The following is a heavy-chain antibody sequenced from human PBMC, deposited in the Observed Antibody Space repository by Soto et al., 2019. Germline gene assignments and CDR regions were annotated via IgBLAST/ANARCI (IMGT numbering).Heavy chain of an antibody. CDR1: GFTFSSYA. V-gene: IGHV3-30-3*01. CDR3: ARMWELLSTSDYFDY. Sequence: AGGSLRLSCAASGFTFSSYAMHWVRQAPGKGLEWVAVISYDGSDKYYADSVKGRFTISRDNSKNTLYLQMNSLRAEDTAVYYCARMWELLSTSDYFDYWGQGTLVTVSS. D-gene: IGHD1-26*01. CDR2: ISYDGSDK. J-gene: IGHJ4*02.